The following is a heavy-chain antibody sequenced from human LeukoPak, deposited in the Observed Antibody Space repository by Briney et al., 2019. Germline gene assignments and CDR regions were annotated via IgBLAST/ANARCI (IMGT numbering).Heavy chain of an antibody. J-gene: IGHJ3*02. CDR3: ARTASYYYDSSGYYRVPDAFDI. Sequence: GGSLRLYCAASGFTFSDYYMSWIRQAPGKGLEWVSYISSSGSTIYYADSVKGRFTISRDNAKNSLYLQMNSLRAEDTAVYYCARTASYYYDSSGYYRVPDAFDIWGQGTMVTVSS. D-gene: IGHD3-22*01. CDR2: ISSSGSTI. V-gene: IGHV3-11*01. CDR1: GFTFSDYY.